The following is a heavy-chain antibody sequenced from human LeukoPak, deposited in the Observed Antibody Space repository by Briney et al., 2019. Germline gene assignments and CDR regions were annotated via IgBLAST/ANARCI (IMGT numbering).Heavy chain of an antibody. Sequence: KTSETLSLTCPVSGVSITSRSYYWGWIRQPPGKGLEWIGNIYYSGSTHYNPSLKSRVAISVDTSKNQFSLRLNSVTATDTAVYYCARLNKPGWFDPWGQGTLVTVSS. CDR1: GVSITSRSYY. CDR2: IYYSGST. D-gene: IGHD1-14*01. V-gene: IGHV4-39*01. CDR3: ARLNKPGWFDP. J-gene: IGHJ5*02.